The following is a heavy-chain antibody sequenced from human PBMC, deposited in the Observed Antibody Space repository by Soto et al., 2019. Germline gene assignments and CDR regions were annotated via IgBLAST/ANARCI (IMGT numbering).Heavy chain of an antibody. Sequence: QVQLQQWGAGLLKPSETLSLNCAVNGGSLSGYYWSWIRQPPGKGLEWIGDIKDGGRTNYSPSLKRRATISSDAYNNQCPLRLYSVTAADPGVYYCARGQEGVVATHWDQGTLVTVSS. J-gene: IGHJ4*02. D-gene: IGHD5-12*01. CDR3: ARGQEGVVATH. V-gene: IGHV4-34*01. CDR1: GGSLSGYY. CDR2: IKDGGRT.